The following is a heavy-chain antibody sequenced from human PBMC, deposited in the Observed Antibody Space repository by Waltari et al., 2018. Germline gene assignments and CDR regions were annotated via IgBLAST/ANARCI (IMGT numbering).Heavy chain of an antibody. CDR2: VILIFGST. J-gene: IGHJ3*02. D-gene: IGHD2-15*01. Sequence: QLQLLQSASEATKPRPSVHVSYQASVYNSSSSAISWVRPALGQGLEWKGRVILIFGSTNCARKYQGRVAMTAYKSTSTAYMELSSLRSEDTAVDDCAICGGSCDHDAFDIWGQGTMVTVSS. CDR1: VYNSSSSA. V-gene: IGHV1-69*06. CDR3: AICGGSCDHDAFDI.